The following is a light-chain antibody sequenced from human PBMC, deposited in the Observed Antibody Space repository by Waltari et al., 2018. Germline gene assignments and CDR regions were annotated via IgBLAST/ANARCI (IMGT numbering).Light chain of an antibody. V-gene: IGLV4-69*01. Sequence: QLVLTQSPSASASLGASVKLTCTLSSGHSSNVIAWLQQQPGKGPRYLMKVNSDGSHSKGDGIPYRFSGSTSGEERYRTISSVQPEDEADYYCPTGGHGTWVFGGGTKLTVL. CDR3: PTGGHGTWV. CDR1: SGHSSNV. CDR2: VNSDGSH. J-gene: IGLJ3*02.